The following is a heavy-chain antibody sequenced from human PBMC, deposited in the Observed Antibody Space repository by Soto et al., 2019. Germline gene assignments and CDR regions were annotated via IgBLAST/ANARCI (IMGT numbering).Heavy chain of an antibody. Sequence: QLQLQESGPGLVKPSETLSLTCSVSDDSINSDKYYWGWIRQPPGKGLEWIGSIYYRGNAYYNTSLQTRVTISLEKSKSQFSLKLNSVTAADSAVYFCARLEGLATISYYFDFWGPGALVTVSS. CDR2: IYYRGNA. CDR3: ARLEGLATISYYFDF. CDR1: DDSINSDKYY. V-gene: IGHV4-39*01. J-gene: IGHJ4*02. D-gene: IGHD3-9*01.